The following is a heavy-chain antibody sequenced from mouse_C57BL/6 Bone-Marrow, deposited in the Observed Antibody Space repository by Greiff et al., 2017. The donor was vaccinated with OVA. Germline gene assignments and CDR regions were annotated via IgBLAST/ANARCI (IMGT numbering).Heavy chain of an antibody. CDR2: IYPRSGNT. J-gene: IGHJ3*01. V-gene: IGHV1-81*01. Sequence: QVHVKQSGAELARPGASVKLSCKASGYTFTSYGISWVKQRTGQGLEWIGEIYPRSGNTYYNEKFKGKATLTADKSSSTAYMELRSLTSEDSAVYFCARPGFAYGGQGTLVTVSA. CDR1: GYTFTSYG. CDR3: ARPGFAY.